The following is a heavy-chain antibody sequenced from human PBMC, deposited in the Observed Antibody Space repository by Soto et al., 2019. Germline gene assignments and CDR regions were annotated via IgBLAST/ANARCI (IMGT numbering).Heavy chain of an antibody. V-gene: IGHV3-30*04. D-gene: IGHD2-15*01. Sequence: EQLVESGGGVVQPGDSLRLSCAASGFAFSTYTMNWVRQSPATGLEWVAVVSDDGNYEYYAASVKGRFTISRDNSKNTLFLQLNSLRPEDTAVYYCARDREAGNCRGGSCWFYYGMAVWGQGTTVTVSS. CDR3: ARDREAGNCRGGSCWFYYGMAV. J-gene: IGHJ6*02. CDR2: VSDDGNYE. CDR1: GFAFSTYT.